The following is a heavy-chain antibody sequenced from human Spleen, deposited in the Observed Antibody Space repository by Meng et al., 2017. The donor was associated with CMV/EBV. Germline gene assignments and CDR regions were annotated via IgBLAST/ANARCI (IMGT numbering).Heavy chain of an antibody. CDR1: SFGDFP. J-gene: IGHJ4*02. CDR2: INHAWTT. Sequence: SFGDFPWSWIRQPPGKGLEWTAEINHAWTTNYSPSLRGRVSISLGTSKNQYSLTLNSVTAADTAVYYCARASRLRFFDRLWTYYFDSWGQGTLVTVSS. D-gene: IGHD3/OR15-3a*01. V-gene: IGHV4-34*01. CDR3: ARASRLRFFDRLWTYYFDS.